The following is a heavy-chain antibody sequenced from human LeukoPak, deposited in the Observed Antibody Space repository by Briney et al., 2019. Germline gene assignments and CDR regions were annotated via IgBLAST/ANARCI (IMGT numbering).Heavy chain of an antibody. J-gene: IGHJ6*03. D-gene: IGHD6-6*01. CDR2: IYTSGTT. Sequence: NPSETLSLTCTVSGGSVRRGNYDWAWLRQPAGSGLELIVRIYTSGTTDYNPSLRTRVTISVDASRNQFSLNLSSVTAADTAVYYCARWSGSVTARNYYYYMDVWGEGTTVTVSS. V-gene: IGHV4-61*02. CDR1: GGSVRRGNYD. CDR3: ARWSGSVTARNYYYYMDV.